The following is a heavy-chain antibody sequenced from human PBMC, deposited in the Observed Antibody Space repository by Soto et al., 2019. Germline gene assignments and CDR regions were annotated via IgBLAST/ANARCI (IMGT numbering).Heavy chain of an antibody. Sequence: SETLSLTSTVSGDYISSYCWSWIRQPPGKGLEWIGYIYYSGSTNYNPSLKSRVTISVDTSKNQFSLKLSSVTAADTAVYYCARSNGDYGDYWGQGTLVTVSS. J-gene: IGHJ4*02. CDR1: GDYISSYC. CDR2: IYYSGST. V-gene: IGHV4-59*01. CDR3: ARSNGDYGDY. D-gene: IGHD4-17*01.